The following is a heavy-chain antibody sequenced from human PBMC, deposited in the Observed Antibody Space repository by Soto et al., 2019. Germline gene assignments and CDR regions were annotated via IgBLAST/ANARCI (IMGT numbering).Heavy chain of an antibody. V-gene: IGHV4-34*01. J-gene: IGHJ5*02. D-gene: IGHD2-15*01. CDR1: GGSFSGYY. CDR2: INHSGST. CDR3: ASAGVVAATHNWFDP. Sequence: PSETLSLTCAVYGGSFSGYYWSWIRQPPGKGLEWIGEINHSGSTNYNPSLKSRVTISVDTSKNQFSLKLSSVTAADTAVYYCASAGVVAATHNWFDPWGQGTRVTVSS.